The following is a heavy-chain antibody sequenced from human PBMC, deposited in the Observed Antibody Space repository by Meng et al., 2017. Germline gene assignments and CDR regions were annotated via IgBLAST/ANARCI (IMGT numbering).Heavy chain of an antibody. CDR3: AHSPYDETSGVFYFDY. D-gene: IGHD3-22*01. CDR1: GLSLSTRGVG. V-gene: IGHV2-5*02. J-gene: IGHJ4*02. CDR2: IYWDDDK. Sequence: QITLKESGPTLVKPTQTITLTCSLPGLSLSTRGVGVAWIRQPPGKALEWLALIYWDDDKRYSPSLKTRVTITKDTSKNQVVLTMTNMDPVDTGTYYCAHSPYDETSGVFYFDYWGQGTLVTVSS.